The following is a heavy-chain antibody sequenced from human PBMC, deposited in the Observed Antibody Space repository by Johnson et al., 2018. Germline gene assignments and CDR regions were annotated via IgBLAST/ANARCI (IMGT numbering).Heavy chain of an antibody. V-gene: IGHV3-30*18. CDR3: AKAFAISHDYGDYNYYGMDV. CDR2: ISYDGSNK. CDR1: GFTFSSYG. D-gene: IGHD4-17*01. Sequence: QVQLVESGGGVVQPGRSXRLSCAASGFTFSSYGMHWVRQAPGKGLEWVAVISYDGSNKYYADSVKGRFTISRDNSKNTLYLQVNSLRAEDTAVYYCAKAFAISHDYGDYNYYGMDVWGKGTTVTVSS. J-gene: IGHJ6*04.